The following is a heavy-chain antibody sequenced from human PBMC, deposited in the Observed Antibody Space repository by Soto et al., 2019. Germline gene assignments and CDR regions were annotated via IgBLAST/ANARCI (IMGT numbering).Heavy chain of an antibody. V-gene: IGHV3-23*01. CDR2: ISGSGGST. CDR3: AKNVVEMATIFCDY. CDR1: GFTFSSYA. Sequence: EVQLLESGGGLVQPGGSLRLSCAASGFTFSSYAMSWVRQAPGKGREWVSAISGSGGSTYYADSVKGRFTISRDNPKNTLYLQKNSLKAEDTAVYYCAKNVVEMATIFCDYGGQGTLVAVSS. J-gene: IGHJ4*02. D-gene: IGHD2-21*01.